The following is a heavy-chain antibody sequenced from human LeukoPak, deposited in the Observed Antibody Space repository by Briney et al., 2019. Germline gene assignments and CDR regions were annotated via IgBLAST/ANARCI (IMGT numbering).Heavy chain of an antibody. J-gene: IGHJ4*02. Sequence: GGSLRLSCAASGFTFSSYGMHWVRQAPGKGLEWVAFIRYDGSNKYYADSVKGRFTISRDNSKNTLYLQMNSLRAEDTAVYYCAKDTEVNYDFWSGLYFPGGFDYWGQGTLVTVSS. CDR1: GFTFSSYG. V-gene: IGHV3-30*02. CDR3: AKDTEVNYDFWSGLYFPGGFDY. D-gene: IGHD3-3*01. CDR2: IRYDGSNK.